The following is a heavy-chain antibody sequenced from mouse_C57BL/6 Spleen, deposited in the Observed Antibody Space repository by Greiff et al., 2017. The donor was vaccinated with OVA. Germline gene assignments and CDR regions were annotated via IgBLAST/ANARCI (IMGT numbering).Heavy chain of an antibody. J-gene: IGHJ2*01. D-gene: IGHD3-2*02. V-gene: IGHV1-50*01. CDR2: IDPSDSYT. CDR3: ARTAQATLDY. Sequence: QVQLQQPGAELVKPGASVKLSCKASGYTFTSYWMQWVKQRPGQGLEWIGEIDPSDSYTNYNQKFKGKATLTVDTSSSTAYMQLSSLTSEDSAVYYCARTAQATLDYWGQGTTLTGSS. CDR1: GYTFTSYW.